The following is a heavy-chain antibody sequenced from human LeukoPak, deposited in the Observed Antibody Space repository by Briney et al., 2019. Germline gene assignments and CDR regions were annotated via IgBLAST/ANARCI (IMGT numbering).Heavy chain of an antibody. CDR3: AREPPHDYYDSSGYN. V-gene: IGHV1-46*01. J-gene: IGHJ4*02. CDR2: INPSGGST. D-gene: IGHD3-22*01. CDR1: GYTFTSYY. Sequence: GASVKVSCKASGYTFTSYYMHWVRQAPGQGLEWMGIINPSGGSTSYAQKFQGRVTMTRDTSTSTVYMELSSLRSEDTAVYYCAREPPHDYYDSSGYNWGQGTLVTVSS.